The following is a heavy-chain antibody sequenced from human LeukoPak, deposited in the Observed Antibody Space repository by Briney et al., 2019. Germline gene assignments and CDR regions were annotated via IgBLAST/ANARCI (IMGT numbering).Heavy chain of an antibody. V-gene: IGHV1-18*01. CDR3: ARDHYDILTGYPLDAFDI. J-gene: IGHJ3*02. CDR2: ISAYNGNT. CDR1: GYTFTSYG. Sequence: ASVNVSCKASGYTFTSYGISWVRQAPGQGLEWMGWISAYNGNTNYAQKLQGRVTMTTDTSTSTAYMELRSLRSDDTAVYYCARDHYDILTGYPLDAFDIWGQGTMVTVSS. D-gene: IGHD3-9*01.